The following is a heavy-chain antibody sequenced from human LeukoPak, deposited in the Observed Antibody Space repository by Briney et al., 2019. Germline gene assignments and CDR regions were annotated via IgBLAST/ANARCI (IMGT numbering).Heavy chain of an antibody. CDR1: GGSVSSGSYY. Sequence: SETLSLTCTVSGGSVSSGSYYWSWIRQPPGKGLEWIGYIYYSGSTNYNPSLKSRVTISVDTSKNQFSLKLSSVTAADTAVYYCVRAPGQWLEYGMDVWGKGTTVTVSS. CDR3: VRAPGQWLEYGMDV. J-gene: IGHJ6*04. V-gene: IGHV4-61*01. D-gene: IGHD6-19*01. CDR2: IYYSGST.